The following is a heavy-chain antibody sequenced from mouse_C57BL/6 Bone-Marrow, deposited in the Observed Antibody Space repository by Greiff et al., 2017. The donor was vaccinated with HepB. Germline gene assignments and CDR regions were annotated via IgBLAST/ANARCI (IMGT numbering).Heavy chain of an antibody. V-gene: IGHV1-81*01. CDR3: ARRGDSSGYDYAMDY. J-gene: IGHJ4*01. CDR2: TYPRSGNT. Sequence: QVQLKQSGAELSRPGASVKLSCKASGYTFTSYGLSWVKPRTGQGLEWIGETYPRSGNTYYNEKFKGKATLTADKSSSTAYMELRSLTSEDSAVYFCARRGDSSGYDYAMDYWGQGTSVTVSS. D-gene: IGHD3-2*02. CDR1: GYTFTSYG.